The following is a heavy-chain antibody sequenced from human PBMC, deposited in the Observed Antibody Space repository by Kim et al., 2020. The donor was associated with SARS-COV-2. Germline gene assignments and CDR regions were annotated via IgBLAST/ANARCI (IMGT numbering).Heavy chain of an antibody. V-gene: IGHV2-70*01. CDR3: ARIPGTYHAFDI. J-gene: IGHJ3*02. Sequence: YYSTSLKTRLTISKDTSKNQVVLTMTNMDPVDTATYYCARIPGTYHAFDIWGQGTMVTVSS.